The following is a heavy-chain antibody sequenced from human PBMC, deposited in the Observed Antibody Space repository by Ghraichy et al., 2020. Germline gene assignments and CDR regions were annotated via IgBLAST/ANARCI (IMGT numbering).Heavy chain of an antibody. Sequence: ASVKVSCKASGYTFINNAITWVRQAPGQGLEWMGWISAYNGYTNYAERFQGRVNMTADTSTSTIYMELRSLKSDDTAVYYCARISLLGGLNKYSWFDPWGQGTLVIVSS. D-gene: IGHD3-16*01. V-gene: IGHV1-18*01. CDR3: ARISLLGGLNKYSWFDP. CDR2: ISAYNGYT. CDR1: GYTFINNA. J-gene: IGHJ5*02.